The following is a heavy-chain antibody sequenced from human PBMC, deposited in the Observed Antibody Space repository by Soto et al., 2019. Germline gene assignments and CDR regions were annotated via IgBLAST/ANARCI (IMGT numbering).Heavy chain of an antibody. Sequence: GGSVRLSXAASGFTFSDYYMSWIRQAPGKGLEWVSYISSSGSTIYYADSVKGRFTISRDNAKNSLYLQMNSLRAEDTAVYYCARDCSGGSCYSEALDYWGQGTLVTVSS. CDR1: GFTFSDYY. D-gene: IGHD2-15*01. CDR3: ARDCSGGSCYSEALDY. V-gene: IGHV3-11*01. CDR2: ISSSGSTI. J-gene: IGHJ4*02.